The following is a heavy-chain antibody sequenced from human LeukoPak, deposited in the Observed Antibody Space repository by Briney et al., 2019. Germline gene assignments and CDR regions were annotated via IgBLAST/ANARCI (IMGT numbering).Heavy chain of an antibody. CDR3: ARPGVVYAPDAFDI. D-gene: IGHD2-8*02. Sequence: GASVKVSCKASGYTFTSYYMHWVRQAPGQGLEWMGGIIPIFGTANYAQKFQGRVTITADESTSTAYMELSSLRSEDTAVYYCARPGVVYAPDAFDIWGQGTMVTVSS. CDR2: IIPIFGTA. V-gene: IGHV1-69*13. J-gene: IGHJ3*02. CDR1: GYTFTSYY.